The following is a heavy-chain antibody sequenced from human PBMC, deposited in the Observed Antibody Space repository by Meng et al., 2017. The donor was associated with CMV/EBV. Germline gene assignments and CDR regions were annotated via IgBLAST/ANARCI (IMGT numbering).Heavy chain of an antibody. Sequence: SGGTFSSYAISWVRQAPGQRLEWMGGIIPIFGTANYAQKFQGRVTITTDESTSTAYMELSSLRSEDTAVYYCARDMYSSGWYRGFDPWGQGTLVTVSS. D-gene: IGHD6-19*01. V-gene: IGHV1-69*05. CDR1: GGTFSSYA. J-gene: IGHJ5*02. CDR2: IIPIFGTA. CDR3: ARDMYSSGWYRGFDP.